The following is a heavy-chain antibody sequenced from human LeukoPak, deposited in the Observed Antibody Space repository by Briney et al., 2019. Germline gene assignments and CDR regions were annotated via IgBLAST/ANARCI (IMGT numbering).Heavy chain of an antibody. CDR1: GGSVSSSSYY. V-gene: IGHV4-39*01. Sequence: PSETLSLTCTVSGGSVSSSSYYWGWIRQPPGKGLEWIGSIYYSGSTYYNPSLKSRVTISVDTSKNQFSLKLSSVTAADTAVYYCARGGLWFGESIYFDYWGQGTLVTVSS. J-gene: IGHJ4*02. CDR2: IYYSGST. D-gene: IGHD3-10*01. CDR3: ARGGLWFGESIYFDY.